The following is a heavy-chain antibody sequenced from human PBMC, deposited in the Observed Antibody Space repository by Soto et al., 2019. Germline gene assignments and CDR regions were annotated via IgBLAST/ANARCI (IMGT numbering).Heavy chain of an antibody. V-gene: IGHV4-59*01. CDR2: IYYSGST. Sequence: SETLSLTCTVSGGSISSYYWSWIRQPPGKGLEWIGYIYYSGSTNYNPSLKSRVTISVDTSKNPFSLKLSSVTAADTAVYYCARPRIGWGNWFDPWGQGTLVTVAS. CDR1: GGSISSYY. J-gene: IGHJ5*02. CDR3: ARPRIGWGNWFDP. D-gene: IGHD3-16*01.